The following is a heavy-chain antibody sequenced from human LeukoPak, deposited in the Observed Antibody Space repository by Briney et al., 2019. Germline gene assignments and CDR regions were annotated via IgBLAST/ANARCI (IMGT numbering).Heavy chain of an antibody. J-gene: IGHJ4*02. CDR2: IYYSGGT. D-gene: IGHD3-22*01. CDR1: GGSISSYY. V-gene: IGHV4-59*08. CDR3: ARLNSSGYYYLY. Sequence: KPSETLSLTCTVSGGSISSYYRSWIRQPPGKGLEWIGYIYYSGGTNYNPSLKSRVTISVDTSKNQFSLKLSSVTAADTAVYYCARLNSSGYYYLYWGQGTLVTVSS.